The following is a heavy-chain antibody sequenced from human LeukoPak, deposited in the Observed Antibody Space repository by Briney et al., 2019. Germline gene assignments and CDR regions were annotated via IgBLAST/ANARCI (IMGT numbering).Heavy chain of an antibody. CDR3: ARDHDLDY. V-gene: IGHV3-30*03. J-gene: IGHJ4*02. CDR1: GFTFSSYS. CDR2: ISYDGSNK. D-gene: IGHD1-1*01. Sequence: PGGALRLSCAASGFTFSSYSMNWVRQAPGKGLEWVAVISYDGSNKYYADSVKGRFTISRDNSKNTLYLQMNSLRAEDTAVYYCARDHDLDYWGQGTLVTVSS.